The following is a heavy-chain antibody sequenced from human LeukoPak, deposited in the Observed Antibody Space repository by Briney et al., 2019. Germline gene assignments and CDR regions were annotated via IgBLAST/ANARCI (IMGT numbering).Heavy chain of an antibody. J-gene: IGHJ4*02. CDR3: ARAYYYGSGSYYFDY. CDR2: INAGNGNT. D-gene: IGHD3-10*01. CDR1: GYTFTSYA. Sequence: GASVKDSCKASGYTFTSYAMHWVRQAPGQRLEWMGWINAGNGNTKYSQKFQGRVTITRDTSASTAYMELSSLRSEDTAVYYCARAYYYGSGSYYFDYWGQGTLVTVSS. V-gene: IGHV1-3*01.